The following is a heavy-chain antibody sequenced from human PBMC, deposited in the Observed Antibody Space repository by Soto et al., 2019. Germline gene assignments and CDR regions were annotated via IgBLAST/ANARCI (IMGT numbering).Heavy chain of an antibody. J-gene: IGHJ5*02. CDR3: ARAAVAAAGGSNWFDP. CDR1: GGSISSYY. Sequence: QVQLQESGPGLVKPSETLSLTCTVSGGSISSYYWSWIRQPPGKGLEWIGYIYYSGSTNYNPSLKSRVTISVDTSKNQFSLKLSSVTAADTAVYYCARAAVAAAGGSNWFDPWGQGTLATVSS. V-gene: IGHV4-59*01. CDR2: IYYSGST. D-gene: IGHD6-13*01.